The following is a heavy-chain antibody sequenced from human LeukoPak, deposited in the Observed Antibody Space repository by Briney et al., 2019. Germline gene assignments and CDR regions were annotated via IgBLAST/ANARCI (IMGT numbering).Heavy chain of an antibody. V-gene: IGHV3-23*01. Sequence: GGSLRLSCAASGFTFSSYAMSWVRQAPGKGLEWVSAISGSGGSTYYADSVKGRFTISRDNSKNTLYLQMNSLRAEDTAVYYCAKGDGYDYVWGSYRPCFDYWGQGTLVTVSS. CDR1: GFTFSSYA. J-gene: IGHJ4*02. D-gene: IGHD3-16*02. CDR2: ISGSGGST. CDR3: AKGDGYDYVWGSYRPCFDY.